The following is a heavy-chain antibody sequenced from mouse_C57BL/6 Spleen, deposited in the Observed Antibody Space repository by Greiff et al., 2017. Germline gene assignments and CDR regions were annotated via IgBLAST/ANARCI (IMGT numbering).Heavy chain of an antibody. J-gene: IGHJ4*01. CDR2: IDPNSGGT. V-gene: IGHV1-72*01. D-gene: IGHD2-1*01. CDR1: GYTFTSYW. Sequence: QVQLQQPGAELVKPGASVKLSCKASGYTFTSYWMHWVKQRPGRGLEWIGRIDPNSGGTKYNEKFKSKATLTVDKPSRTAYMQLSSLTSEDSAVYYCARKRGNYVGDSYAMDYWGQGTSVTVSS. CDR3: ARKRGNYVGDSYAMDY.